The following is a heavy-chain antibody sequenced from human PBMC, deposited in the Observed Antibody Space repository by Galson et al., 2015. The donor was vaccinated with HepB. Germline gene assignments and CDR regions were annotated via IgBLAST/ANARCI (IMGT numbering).Heavy chain of an antibody. V-gene: IGHV1-3*01. J-gene: IGHJ5*02. CDR2: INGGNGNT. Sequence: SVKVSCKASGYNFINYAMHWVRQAPGQRLEWMGWINGGNGNTQYSQKFQGRVTMTRDTSASTAYMEPSSLRSEDTAVYYCAARYYDFRRGYTQGFDPWGQGTLVTVSS. CDR3: AARYYDFRRGYTQGFDP. D-gene: IGHD3-3*01. CDR1: GYNFINYA.